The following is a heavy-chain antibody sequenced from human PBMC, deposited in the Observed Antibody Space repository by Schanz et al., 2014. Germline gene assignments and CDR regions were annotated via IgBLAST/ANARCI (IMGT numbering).Heavy chain of an antibody. CDR2: ISYDGVNT. CDR3: AKGRMTATNFFDS. CDR1: GFPFSSYA. D-gene: IGHD1-7*01. V-gene: IGHV3-30-3*01. Sequence: QVQLVESGGGVVQPGGSLRLSCAASGFPFSSYALHWVRQAPGKGLEWVAVISYDGVNTYYADSVKGRFTISRDNSKNTLYLQVNSLRAEDTAVYYCAKGRMTATNFFDSWGQGTLVTVSS. J-gene: IGHJ4*02.